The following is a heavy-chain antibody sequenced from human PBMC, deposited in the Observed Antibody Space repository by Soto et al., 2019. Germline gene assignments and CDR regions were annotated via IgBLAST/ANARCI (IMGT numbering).Heavy chain of an antibody. CDR3: ARKANFWSGYGT. J-gene: IGHJ5*02. V-gene: IGHV4-4*02. CDR1: GDSFTSNHW. D-gene: IGHD3-3*01. CDR2: IYQSGDN. Sequence: QVQLQESGPGLVKPSGTLSLTCTVSGDSFTSNHWWTWVRQPPRKGLGWIGDIYQSGDNKYNPSRRSRVTISLDKSKKQFSLDLRFATAADTAVYFCARKANFWSGYGTWGQGTLVTVSS.